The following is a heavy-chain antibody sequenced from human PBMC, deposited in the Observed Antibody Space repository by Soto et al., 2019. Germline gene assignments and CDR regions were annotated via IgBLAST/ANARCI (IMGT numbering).Heavy chain of an antibody. CDR1: GFTFSDYY. J-gene: IGHJ6*02. V-gene: IGHV3-11*05. Sequence: QVQLVESGGGLVKPGGSLRLSCAASGFTFSDYYMSWIRQAPGKGLEWVSYISSSSSYTNYADSVKGRFTISRDNAKNSLYLQMNSLRAEDTALYYCARGGLNYYYYGMDVWGQGTTVTVSS. CDR2: ISSSSSYT. CDR3: ARGGLNYYYYGMDV.